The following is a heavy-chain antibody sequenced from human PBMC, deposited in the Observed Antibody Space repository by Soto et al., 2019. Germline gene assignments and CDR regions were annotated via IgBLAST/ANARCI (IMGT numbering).Heavy chain of an antibody. CDR3: ARAHPGTSSSGYYYYGMDV. V-gene: IGHV1-2*04. CDR1: GYTFTGYY. CDR2: INPNSGGT. J-gene: IGHJ6*02. D-gene: IGHD1-1*01. Sequence: QVQLVQSGAEVKKPGASVKVSCKASGYTFTGYYMHWVRQAPGQGLEWMGWINPNSGGTNYAQKFQGWVTMTRDTYISTAYMELSRLRSDATAVYYCARAHPGTSSSGYYYYGMDVWGQGTTVTVSS.